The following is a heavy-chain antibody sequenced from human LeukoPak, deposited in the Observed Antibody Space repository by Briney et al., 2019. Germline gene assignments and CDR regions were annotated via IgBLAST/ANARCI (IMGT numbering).Heavy chain of an antibody. J-gene: IGHJ4*02. V-gene: IGHV4-59*01. CDR3: ARGSDDPLDY. CDR2: ISYSGST. CDR1: GGSISSYY. Sequence: SETLSLTCTVSGGSISSYYWSWIRQPPGKGLEWIGYISYSGSTNYNPSLNSRVTISVDTSKNQFPLKLSSVIAADTAVYYCARGSDDPLDYWGQGTLVTVSS.